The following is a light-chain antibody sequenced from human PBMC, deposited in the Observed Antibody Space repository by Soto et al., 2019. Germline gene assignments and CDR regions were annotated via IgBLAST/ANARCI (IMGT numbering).Light chain of an antibody. J-gene: IGLJ3*02. V-gene: IGLV4-60*02. CDR3: ETWDTNTRV. Sequence: QPVLTQSSSASASLGSSVKLTCTLSSGHNTYIIAWHQQQPGKAPRYLMKVESSGSYNKGSGVPDRFSGSRSGADRYLTISNLQLEDEADYYCETWDTNTRVFGGGTKVTVL. CDR1: SGHNTYI. CDR2: VESSGSY.